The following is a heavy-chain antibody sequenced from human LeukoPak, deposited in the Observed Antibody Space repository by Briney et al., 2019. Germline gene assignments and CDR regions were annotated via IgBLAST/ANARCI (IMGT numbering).Heavy chain of an antibody. V-gene: IGHV3-48*01. Sequence: GGSLRLSCAASGCTFSNYNMNWVRQAPGKGLEWVSFISGGTTSIIYYADSVKGRFTISRDNAKNSLYLQMNSLRAEDTAVYYCVSKLLAVTWDLWGQGTMVTVSS. CDR1: GCTFSNYN. CDR2: ISGGTTSII. J-gene: IGHJ3*01. CDR3: VSKLLAVTWDL. D-gene: IGHD1-26*01.